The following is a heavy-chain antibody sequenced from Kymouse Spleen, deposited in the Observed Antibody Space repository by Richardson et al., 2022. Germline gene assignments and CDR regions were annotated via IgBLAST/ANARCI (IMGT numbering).Heavy chain of an antibody. CDR2: INSDGSST. J-gene: IGHJ6*02. D-gene: IGHD5-24*01. V-gene: IGHV3-74*01. CDR3: ARIGYSGYYYYGMDV. CDR1: GFTFSSYW. Sequence: EVQLVESGGGLVQPGGSLRLSCAASGFTFSSYWMHWVRQAPGKGLVWVSRINSDGSSTSYADSVKGRFTISRDNAKNTLYLQMNSLRAEDTAVYYCARIGYSGYYYYGMDVWGQGTTVTVSS.